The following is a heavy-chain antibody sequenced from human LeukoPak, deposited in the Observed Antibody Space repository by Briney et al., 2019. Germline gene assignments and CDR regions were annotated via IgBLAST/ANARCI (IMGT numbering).Heavy chain of an antibody. CDR3: ARCLGGGFWSGYYTGSDYYYYMDV. Sequence: GGSLRLSCAASGFTYSSYWMSWVRQAPGKGLEWVANIKQDGSEKYYVDSVRGRFTISRDNAKNSLYLQMNSLRAEDTAVYYCARCLGGGFWSGYYTGSDYYYYMDVWGKGTTVTVSS. J-gene: IGHJ6*03. CDR1: GFTYSSYW. D-gene: IGHD3-3*01. V-gene: IGHV3-7*01. CDR2: IKQDGSEK.